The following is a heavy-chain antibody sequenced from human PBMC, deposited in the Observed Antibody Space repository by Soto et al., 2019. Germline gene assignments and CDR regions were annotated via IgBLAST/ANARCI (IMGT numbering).Heavy chain of an antibody. CDR3: ARDKYYYDSSGYYAIYYYYGMDV. D-gene: IGHD3-22*01. CDR1: GFTFSSYA. V-gene: IGHV3-30-3*01. Sequence: GGSLRLSCAASGFTFSSYAMHWVRQAPGKGLEWVAVISYDGSNKYYADSVKGRFTISRDNSKNTLYLQMNSLRAEDTAVYYCARDKYYYDSSGYYAIYYYYGMDVWGQGTTVTVSS. J-gene: IGHJ6*02. CDR2: ISYDGSNK.